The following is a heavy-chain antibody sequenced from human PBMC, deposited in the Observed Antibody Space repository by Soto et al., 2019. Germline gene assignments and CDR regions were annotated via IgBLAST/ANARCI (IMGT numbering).Heavy chain of an antibody. V-gene: IGHV3-23*01. CDR1: GFTFSNYA. CDR2: ISGSGGSK. CDR3: ATAPYDILTRVYFDY. Sequence: GGSLRLSCAASGFTFSNYAMSWVRQAPGKGLEWVSTISGSGGSKHYADSVKGRLTISRDNSKKSLYLQGSSLRAAVMAVYYCATAPYDILTRVYFDYWVQGTLVTVSS. J-gene: IGHJ4*02. D-gene: IGHD3-9*01.